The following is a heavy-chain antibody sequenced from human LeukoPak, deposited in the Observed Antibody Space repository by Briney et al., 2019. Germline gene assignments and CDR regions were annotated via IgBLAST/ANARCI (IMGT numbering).Heavy chain of an antibody. CDR3: ARNKTVAGPDSWFDP. Sequence: SETLSLTCAVSGYSINSGYYWGWIRQPPGKGLEWIGSICHSGYTYYNPSLKSRVTISVDTSENHFSLKLSSVTAADTAVYYCARNKTVAGPDSWFDPWGQGTLDTVSS. CDR1: GYSINSGYY. CDR2: ICHSGYT. J-gene: IGHJ5*02. D-gene: IGHD6-19*01. V-gene: IGHV4-38-2*01.